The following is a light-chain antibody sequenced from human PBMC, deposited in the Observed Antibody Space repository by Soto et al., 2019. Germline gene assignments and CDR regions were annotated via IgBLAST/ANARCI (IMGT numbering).Light chain of an antibody. CDR3: AAWDDRLNGPV. J-gene: IGLJ2*01. CDR2: SNN. V-gene: IGLV1-44*01. CDR1: RSNIGSHH. Sequence: HSVLTQPPSASGNPGQRVTISCSGSRSNIGSHHVIWYQQLQGTAPKLPIYSNNQRPSGVPDRFSGSKSDTSASLAISGLQSEYEADYDCAAWDDRLNGPVFGGGTKLTV.